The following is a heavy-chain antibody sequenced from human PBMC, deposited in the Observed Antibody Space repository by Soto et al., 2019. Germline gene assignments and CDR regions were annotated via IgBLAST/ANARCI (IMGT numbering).Heavy chain of an antibody. D-gene: IGHD5-18*01. V-gene: IGHV5-51*01. CDR2: IYPGDSDT. CDR1: GYSFTSYW. CDR3: PRLGLTIQLCRYYFVY. J-gene: IGHJ4*02. Sequence: GESLKISCNGSGYSFTSYWIGWVRQMPGKGLEWMGIIYPGDSDTRYSPSFQGQVTISADKSISTAYLQWSSLKASDTAMYYCPRLGLTIQLCRYYFVYWDPATLVT.